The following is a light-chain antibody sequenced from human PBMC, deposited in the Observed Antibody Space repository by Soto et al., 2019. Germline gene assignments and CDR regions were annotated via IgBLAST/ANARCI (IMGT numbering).Light chain of an antibody. V-gene: IGKV3-15*01. J-gene: IGKJ1*01. CDR3: QQYDSWPGT. CDR1: QSISSN. Sequence: EQVITQSPGTPSLTPGERANLSCRASQSISSNLDWYQQKPGQAPRLLIYGASTRATGIPARFSGSGSGTDFTLTISSLQSEDFAVYYCQQYDSWPGTFGQGTKVDIK. CDR2: GAS.